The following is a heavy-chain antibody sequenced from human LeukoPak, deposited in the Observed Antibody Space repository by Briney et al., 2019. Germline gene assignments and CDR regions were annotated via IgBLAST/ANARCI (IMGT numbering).Heavy chain of an antibody. V-gene: IGHV3-23*01. CDR3: AKDAPMYYYDSSGYADEGDY. J-gene: IGHJ4*02. D-gene: IGHD3-22*01. CDR2: ISGSGGST. CDR1: GFTFSSYA. Sequence: GGSLRLSCAASGFTFSSYAMSWVRQAPGKGLEWVSAISGSGGSTYYADSVKGRFTISRDNSKNTLYLQMNSLRAEDTAVYYCAKDAPMYYYDSSGYADEGDYWDQGTLVTVSS.